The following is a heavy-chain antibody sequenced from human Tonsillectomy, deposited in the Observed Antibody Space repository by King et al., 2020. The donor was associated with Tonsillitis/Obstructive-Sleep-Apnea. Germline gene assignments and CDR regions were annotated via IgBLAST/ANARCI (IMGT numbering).Heavy chain of an antibody. J-gene: IGHJ6*03. CDR3: ARETESREVRGAVAYYYYYYMDV. CDR2: IYYSGST. Sequence: QLQESGPGLVKPSQTLSLTCTVSGGSISSGGYYWSWIRQHPGKGLEWIGYIYYSGSTYYNPSLKSRVTISVDTSKNQFSLKLSSVTAADTAVYYCARETESREVRGAVAYYYYYYMDVWGKGTTVTVSS. D-gene: IGHD3-10*01. CDR1: GGSISSGGYY. V-gene: IGHV4-31*03.